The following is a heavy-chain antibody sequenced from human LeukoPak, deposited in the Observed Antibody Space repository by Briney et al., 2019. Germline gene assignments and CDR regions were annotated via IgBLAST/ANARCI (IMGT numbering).Heavy chain of an antibody. D-gene: IGHD3-10*01. CDR3: ARVAPGGSGLTYYYDY. Sequence: PGGSLRLFCAASGFTFTNYGMHWVRQAPGKGLEWVAVIWYDDTRKYYTDSVRGRFTVSRDGFKNILYLRMNSLRADDTAVYYCARVAPGGSGLTYYYDYWGQGILVSVAS. CDR2: IWYDDTRK. V-gene: IGHV3-33*01. J-gene: IGHJ4*02. CDR1: GFTFTNYG.